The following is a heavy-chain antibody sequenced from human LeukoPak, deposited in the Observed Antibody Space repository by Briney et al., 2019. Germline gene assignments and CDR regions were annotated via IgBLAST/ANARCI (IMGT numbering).Heavy chain of an antibody. V-gene: IGHV3-48*03. J-gene: IGHJ5*02. CDR2: ITISGHTK. Sequence: GGSLRLSCAASGFDLSTYEMNWVRQAPGKGLEWIADITISGHTKNYADSVEGRFTISRDNARTSLYLQMNSLRVEDTGVYYCARGDPHADLWGQGTLVAVSS. CDR3: ARGDPHADL. CDR1: GFDLSTYE.